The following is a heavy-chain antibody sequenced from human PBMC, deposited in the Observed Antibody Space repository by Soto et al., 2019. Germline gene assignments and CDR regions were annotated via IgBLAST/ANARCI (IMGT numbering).Heavy chain of an antibody. CDR1: GGSFSGYY. J-gene: IGHJ6*02. CDR2: INHSGST. V-gene: IGHV4-34*01. Sequence: QVQLQQWGAGLLKPSETLSLTCAVYGGSFSGYYWSWIRQPPGKGLDWIGEINHSGSTNYNPSLKSRGTISVDTSKNQFSHKLSSVTAADTAVYYCARALAAAGISDYGMDVWGQGTTVTASS. CDR3: ARALAAAGISDYGMDV. D-gene: IGHD6-13*01.